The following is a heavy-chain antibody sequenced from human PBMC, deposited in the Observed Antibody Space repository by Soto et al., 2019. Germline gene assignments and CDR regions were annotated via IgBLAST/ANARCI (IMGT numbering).Heavy chain of an antibody. V-gene: IGHV4-34*01. CDR3: ASATMVRGVTPYYYYYMDV. J-gene: IGHJ6*03. CDR1: GGSFSGYY. D-gene: IGHD3-10*01. Sequence: SETLSLTCAVYGGSFSGYYWSWIRQPPGKGLEWIGEINHSGSTNYNPSLKSRVTISVDTSKNQFSLKLSSVTAADTAVYYCASATMVRGVTPYYYYYMDVWGKGTTVTVSS. CDR2: INHSGST.